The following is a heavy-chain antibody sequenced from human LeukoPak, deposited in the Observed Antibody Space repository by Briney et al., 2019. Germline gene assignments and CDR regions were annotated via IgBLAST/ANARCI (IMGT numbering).Heavy chain of an antibody. Sequence: GASVKVSCKASGYTFTGYYMHWVRQAPGQGLEWMGWINPNSGGTNYAQKFQGRVTMTRDTPISTAYMELSRLRSDDTAVYYCARDGYSYTNWFDPWGQGTLVTVSS. CDR3: ARDGYSYTNWFDP. V-gene: IGHV1-2*02. CDR2: INPNSGGT. D-gene: IGHD5-18*01. CDR1: GYTFTGYY. J-gene: IGHJ5*02.